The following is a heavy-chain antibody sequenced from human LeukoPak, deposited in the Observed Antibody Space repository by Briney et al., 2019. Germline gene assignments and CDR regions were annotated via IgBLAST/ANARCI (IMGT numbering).Heavy chain of an antibody. CDR3: ARGQWLPLPTH. CDR1: GGSISSYY. J-gene: IGHJ4*02. CDR2: IYYCGST. V-gene: IGHV4-59*01. Sequence: PSETLSLTCTVSGGSISSYYWSWIRQSPGKGLEWIGYIYYCGSTDYNPSLKSRVTISVDTSKNQFSLKLSSLTAADTAVYYCARGQWLPLPTHWGQGTLVTVSS. D-gene: IGHD5-12*01.